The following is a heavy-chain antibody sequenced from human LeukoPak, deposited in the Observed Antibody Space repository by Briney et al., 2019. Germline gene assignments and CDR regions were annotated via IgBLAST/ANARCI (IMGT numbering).Heavy chain of an antibody. V-gene: IGHV1-2*02. CDR3: ARDLGGYDSYFDY. Sequence: ASVKVSCKASGYTFTGYYMHWVRQAPGQGLEWMGWINPNSGGTNYAQKVQGRVTMTRDTSISTAYMELSRLRSDDTAVYYCARDLGGYDSYFDYWGQGTLVTVSS. D-gene: IGHD5-12*01. CDR1: GYTFTGYY. J-gene: IGHJ4*02. CDR2: INPNSGGT.